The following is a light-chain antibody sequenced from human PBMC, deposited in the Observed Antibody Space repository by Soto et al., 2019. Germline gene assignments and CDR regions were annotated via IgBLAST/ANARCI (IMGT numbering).Light chain of an antibody. CDR1: QSISNY. J-gene: IGKJ3*01. V-gene: IGKV1-5*03. Sequence: DIQMTQSPSTLSASVGDRITITCRASQSISNYLAWYQQQSGKAPKLLIYKASTLESGVPSRFSGSGSGTEFTLTISSLQPDDFVTYYCQHYRSYPFTFGPGTQVDIK. CDR2: KAS. CDR3: QHYRSYPFT.